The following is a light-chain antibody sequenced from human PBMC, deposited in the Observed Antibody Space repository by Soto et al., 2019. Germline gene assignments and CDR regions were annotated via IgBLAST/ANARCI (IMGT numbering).Light chain of an antibody. J-gene: IGLJ1*01. CDR2: DNH. CDR3: AAWDDSLNAFYV. V-gene: IGLV1-44*01. Sequence: QTLLTQPPSVSGTPGQRFTISCSGSLSNIGSNTVNWYQDLPGTAPKLLVYDNHHRPSGVPDRFSGSKSGTSASLAISGLQSEDEAEYYCAAWDDSLNAFYVFGTGTKVTVL. CDR1: LSNIGSNT.